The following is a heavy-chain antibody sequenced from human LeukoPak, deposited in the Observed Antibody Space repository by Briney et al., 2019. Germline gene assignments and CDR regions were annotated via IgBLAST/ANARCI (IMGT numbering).Heavy chain of an antibody. Sequence: GGSLRLSCAASGFTFSSYAMSWVRQAPGKGLEWVSNIRSDNSDETYADSVKGRFTISRDNVKNLLYLQMNSLRAEDTAVYYCVRDTHFAFDSWGQGTMVTVS. CDR2: IRSDNSDE. CDR3: VRDTHFAFDS. J-gene: IGHJ3*02. CDR1: GFTFSSYA. V-gene: IGHV3-48*01.